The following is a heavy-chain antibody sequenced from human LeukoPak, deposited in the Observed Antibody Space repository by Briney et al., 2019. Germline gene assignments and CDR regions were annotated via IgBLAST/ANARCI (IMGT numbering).Heavy chain of an antibody. J-gene: IGHJ4*02. CDR2: IYYSGST. Sequence: PSETLSLTCTVSGGSISSYYWSWIRQPPGKGLEWIGYIYYSGSTNYNPSHKSRVTISVDTSKNQFSLKLSSVTAADTAVYYCARFVAVAGSIFDYWGQGTLVTVSS. CDR3: ARFVAVAGSIFDY. CDR1: GGSISSYY. D-gene: IGHD6-19*01. V-gene: IGHV4-59*01.